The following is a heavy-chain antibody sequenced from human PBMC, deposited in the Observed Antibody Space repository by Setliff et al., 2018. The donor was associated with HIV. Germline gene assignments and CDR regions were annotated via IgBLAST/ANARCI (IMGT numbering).Heavy chain of an antibody. J-gene: IGHJ4*02. CDR3: ALGSSGYPFDH. CDR2: INNSGST. V-gene: IGHV4-34*01. Sequence: PSETLSLTCGVYGGSFSGYYWSWIRQPPGKGLEWIGEINNSGSTNYNPSLKSRVTISVDTSKNQFTLKLSSVTAADTAVYYCALGSSGYPFDHWGQGTLVTVSS. CDR1: GGSFSGYY. D-gene: IGHD3-22*01.